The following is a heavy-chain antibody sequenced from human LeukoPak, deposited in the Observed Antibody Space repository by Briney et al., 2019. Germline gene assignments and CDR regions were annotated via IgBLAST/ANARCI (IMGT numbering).Heavy chain of an antibody. V-gene: IGHV1-2*04. CDR2: INPDSGGT. D-gene: IGHD6-13*01. CDR1: GYTFTGYY. Sequence: ASVTVSCKASGYTFTGYYMHWVRQAPGQGLEWMGWINPDSGGTNYAQKFQGWVTMTRDTSITTVYMELSRLRSDVTAVYYCARGGMYSSSGGDFDYWGQGTLVTFSS. CDR3: ARGGMYSSSGGDFDY. J-gene: IGHJ4*02.